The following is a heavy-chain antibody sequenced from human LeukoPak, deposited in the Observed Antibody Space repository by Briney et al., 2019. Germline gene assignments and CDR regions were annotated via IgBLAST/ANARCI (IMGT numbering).Heavy chain of an antibody. Sequence: GGSLRLSCAVSGFTVSGNYMSWVRQAPGKGLEWVSLIYSGGTTYYADSVKGRFTISRDNAKNSLYLQMNSLRAEDTAVYYCANLGRGEKLLWFGELLKPDNWFDPWGQGTLVTVSS. J-gene: IGHJ5*02. V-gene: IGHV3-53*01. D-gene: IGHD3-10*01. CDR3: ANLGRGEKLLWFGELLKPDNWFDP. CDR2: IYSGGTT. CDR1: GFTVSGNY.